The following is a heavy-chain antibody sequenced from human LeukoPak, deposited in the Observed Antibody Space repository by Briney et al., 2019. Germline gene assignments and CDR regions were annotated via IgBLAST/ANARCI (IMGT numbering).Heavy chain of an antibody. CDR3: AREIAAAGTVWFDP. CDR1: GFTVSSNY. V-gene: IGHV4-39*07. J-gene: IGHJ5*02. D-gene: IGHD6-13*01. Sequence: GSLRLSCAASGFTVSSNYMSWVRQAPGKGLEWIGSIYYSGSTYYNPSLKSRVTISVDTSKNQFSLKLSSVTAADTAVYYCAREIAAAGTVWFDPWGQGTLVTVSS. CDR2: IYYSGST.